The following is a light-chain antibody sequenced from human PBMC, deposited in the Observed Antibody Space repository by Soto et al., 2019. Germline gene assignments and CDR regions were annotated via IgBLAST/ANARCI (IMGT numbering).Light chain of an antibody. V-gene: IGKV3-20*01. Sequence: EIVLTQSPGILSLSPGARAPLSCRASQSVSSSSLAWYQQKPGQAPRLLIYDASSRATGIPDRFSGSGSGADFTLTISRLEPEDFAVYSCQQYGTSPITFGQGTRLEIK. CDR2: DAS. CDR3: QQYGTSPIT. CDR1: QSVSSSS. J-gene: IGKJ5*01.